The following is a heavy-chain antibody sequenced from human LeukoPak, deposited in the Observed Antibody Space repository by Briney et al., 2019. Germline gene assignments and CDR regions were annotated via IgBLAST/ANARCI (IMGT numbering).Heavy chain of an antibody. CDR1: GGSIKSNNW. CDR2: IYHSGST. CDR3: ARGAVAGTITYYYYGMDV. J-gene: IGHJ6*02. V-gene: IGHV4-4*02. D-gene: IGHD6-19*01. Sequence: SETLSLTCAVSGGSIKSNNWWSWVRQPPGKGLEWIGEIYHSGSTNYNPSLESRVTVSVDKSKNQFSLKLSSVTAADTAVYYCARGAVAGTITYYYYGMDVLGQGTTVTVSS.